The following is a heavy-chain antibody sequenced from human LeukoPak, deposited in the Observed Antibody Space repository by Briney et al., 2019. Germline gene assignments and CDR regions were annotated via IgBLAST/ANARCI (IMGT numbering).Heavy chain of an antibody. Sequence: SETLSLTCAVYGGSFSGYYWSWIRQPPGKGLEWIGEINHSGSTNYNPSPKSRVTISVDTSKNQYSLKLSSVTAADTAVYYCARESSSGSHFDYWGQGALVTVSS. J-gene: IGHJ4*02. CDR1: GGSFSGYY. D-gene: IGHD3-22*01. V-gene: IGHV4-34*01. CDR2: INHSGST. CDR3: ARESSSGSHFDY.